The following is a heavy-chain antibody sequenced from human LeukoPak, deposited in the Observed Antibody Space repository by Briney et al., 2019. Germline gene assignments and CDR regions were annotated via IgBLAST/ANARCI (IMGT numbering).Heavy chain of an antibody. Sequence: SVKVSCKASGGTFSSHTISWVRQAPGQGLEWMGRIIPILGIANYAQKFQGRVTITADKSTSTAYMELSSLRSEDTAVYYCARDPIVVVKNQPYYFDYWGQGTLVTVSS. CDR1: GGTFSSHT. V-gene: IGHV1-69*04. J-gene: IGHJ4*02. D-gene: IGHD2-21*01. CDR3: ARDPIVVVKNQPYYFDY. CDR2: IIPILGIA.